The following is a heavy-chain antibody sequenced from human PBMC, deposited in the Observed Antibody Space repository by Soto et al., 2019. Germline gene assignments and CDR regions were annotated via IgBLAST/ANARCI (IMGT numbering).Heavy chain of an antibody. J-gene: IGHJ4*02. D-gene: IGHD3-10*01. V-gene: IGHV3-74*01. CDR2: INGDGSTT. Sequence: PGGSLRLSCAASGFTLSSYWIHWGRQAPGKGLVWVSRINGDGSTTNYADSLRGRFTISRDNAKNTVFLQMNSLRAEDTAVYYCARGRSGSYSFDYWGQGTLVTVSS. CDR1: GFTLSSYW. CDR3: ARGRSGSYSFDY.